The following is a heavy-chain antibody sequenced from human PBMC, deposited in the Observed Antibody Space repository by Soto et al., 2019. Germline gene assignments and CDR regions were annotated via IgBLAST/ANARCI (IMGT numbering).Heavy chain of an antibody. Sequence: SETLSLTCTVSGVSVSSDSHYWSWIRQSPGKGLEWMGDIYNNGGTNYHTSLKSRVTISLDTSKNEFSLKLSSVTAADTAVYFCARSDYYGSGYAMDVWGQGTTVTVSS. D-gene: IGHD3-10*01. J-gene: IGHJ6*02. CDR1: GVSVSSDSHY. CDR2: IYNNGGT. CDR3: ARSDYYGSGYAMDV. V-gene: IGHV4-61*01.